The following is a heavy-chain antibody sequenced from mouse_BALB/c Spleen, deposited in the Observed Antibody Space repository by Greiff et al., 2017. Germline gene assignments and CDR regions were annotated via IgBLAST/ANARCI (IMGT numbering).Heavy chain of an antibody. Sequence: EVKVVESGGGLVQPGGSRKLSCAASGFTFSSFGMHWVRQAPEKGLEWVAYISSVSSTIYYADTVKGRFTISRDNPKNTLFLQMTSLRSEDTAMYYCARSIYYDYDVPYAMDYWGQGTSVTVSS. J-gene: IGHJ4*01. CDR1: GFTFSSFG. D-gene: IGHD2-4*01. V-gene: IGHV5-17*02. CDR2: ISSVSSTI. CDR3: ARSIYYDYDVPYAMDY.